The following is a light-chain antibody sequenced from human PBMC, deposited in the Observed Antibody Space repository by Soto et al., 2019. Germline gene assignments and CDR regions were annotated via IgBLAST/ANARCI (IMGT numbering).Light chain of an antibody. CDR2: EVS. Sequence: ALTQPASVSGSPGQSITISCTGTSSDVGGYNYVSWYQQHPGKAPKLMIYEVSNRPSGVSNRFSGSKSGNTASLTISGLQAEDEADYYCSSYTSSSAVVFGGGTKLTVL. V-gene: IGLV2-14*01. J-gene: IGLJ2*01. CDR1: SSDVGGYNY. CDR3: SSYTSSSAVV.